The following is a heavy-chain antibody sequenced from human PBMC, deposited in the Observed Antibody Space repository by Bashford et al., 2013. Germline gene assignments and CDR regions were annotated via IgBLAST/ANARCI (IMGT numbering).Heavy chain of an antibody. J-gene: IGHJ6*02. D-gene: IGHD2-15*01. Sequence: WVRQAPGQGLEWMGWINPDSGVTNYAQKFQDWVTMTRDTSISTAYMELSRLRSDDTAVYYCARMNCSGGSCYFRYYYYGMDVWGQGTTVTVSS. CDR2: INPDSGVT. CDR3: ARMNCSGGSCYFRYYYYGMDV. V-gene: IGHV1-2*04.